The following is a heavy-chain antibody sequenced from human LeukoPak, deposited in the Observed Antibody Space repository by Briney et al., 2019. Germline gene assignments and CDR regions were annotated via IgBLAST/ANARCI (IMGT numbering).Heavy chain of an antibody. J-gene: IGHJ4*02. CDR1: GGSISSSSYY. CDR2: IYYSGST. Sequence: SETLSITCTVSGGSISSSSYYWGWIRQPPGRGLEWIGSIYYSGSTYYNPSLKSRVTISVDTSKNQFSLKLSSVTAADTAVYYCARQGTFWSGYSRRYFDYWGQGTLVTVSS. CDR3: ARQGTFWSGYSRRYFDY. V-gene: IGHV4-39*01. D-gene: IGHD3-3*01.